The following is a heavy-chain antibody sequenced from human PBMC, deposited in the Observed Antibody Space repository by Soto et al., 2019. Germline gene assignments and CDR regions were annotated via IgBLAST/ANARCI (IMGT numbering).Heavy chain of an antibody. CDR3: ARDKRDLRFLEWSYYFDY. V-gene: IGHV3-30-3*01. J-gene: IGHJ4*02. Sequence: QVQLVESGGGVVQPGRSLRLSCAASGFTFSSYAIHWVRQAPGKGLEWVAVISYDGSNKYYADSVKGRFTISRDNSKNTLYLKMNSLRAEDTAVYYCARDKRDLRFLEWSYYFDYWGQGTLVTVSS. D-gene: IGHD3-3*01. CDR2: ISYDGSNK. CDR1: GFTFSSYA.